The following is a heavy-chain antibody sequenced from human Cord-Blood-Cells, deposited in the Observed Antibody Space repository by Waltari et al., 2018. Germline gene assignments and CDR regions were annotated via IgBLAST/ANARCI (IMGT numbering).Heavy chain of an antibody. CDR1: GYTFTGSY. D-gene: IGHD6-19*01. CDR2: INPNSGGT. J-gene: IGHJ4*02. Sequence: QVQLVQSGAEVKKTGGSVKVSCKASGYTFTGSYMHWVRRAPGQGLEWMGWINPNSGGTNYAQKFQGRVTMTRDTSISTAYMELSRLRSDDTAVYYCASTDKNTGSSGWGTWGQGTLVTVSS. CDR3: ASTDKNTGSSGWGT. V-gene: IGHV1-2*02.